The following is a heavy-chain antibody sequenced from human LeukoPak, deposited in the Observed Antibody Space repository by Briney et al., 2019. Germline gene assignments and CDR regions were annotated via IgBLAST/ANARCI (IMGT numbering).Heavy chain of an antibody. CDR1: GYTFTSYG. CDR3: ARDSVDGSGTYYNDSPDY. D-gene: IGHD3-10*01. V-gene: IGHV1-18*01. CDR2: ISAYNGNT. Sequence: ASVKVSCKASGYTFTSYGISWVRQAPGQGLEWMGWISAYNGNTEYAQNLRSRVSMTTDTSTSTAYMELRSLRSDDTAVYYCARDSVDGSGTYYNDSPDYWGQGTLVTVSS. J-gene: IGHJ4*02.